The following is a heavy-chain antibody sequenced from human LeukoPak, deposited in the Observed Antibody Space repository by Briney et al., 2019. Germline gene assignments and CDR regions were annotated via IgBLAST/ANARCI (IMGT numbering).Heavy chain of an antibody. D-gene: IGHD2-15*01. Sequence: GASVKVSCKASGYTFINYGINWVRQAPGQGLEWMGIINPSGGSTSYAQKFQGRVTMTRDTSTSTVYMELSSLRSEDTAVYYCASSIGRSGVVHWGQGTLVTVSS. V-gene: IGHV1-46*01. CDR3: ASSIGRSGVVH. CDR1: GYTFINYG. CDR2: INPSGGST. J-gene: IGHJ4*02.